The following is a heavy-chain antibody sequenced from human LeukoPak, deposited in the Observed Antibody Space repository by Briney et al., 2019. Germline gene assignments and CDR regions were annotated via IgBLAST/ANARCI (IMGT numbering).Heavy chain of an antibody. CDR2: IYTSGST. Sequence: PSETLSLTCTVSGGSISSYYWSWIRQPPGKGLEWIGYIYTSGSTNYNPSLKSRVTTSVDTSKNQFFLKLSSVTAADTAVYYCARGSNGWYYFDYWGQGTLVTVSS. CDR1: GGSISSYY. J-gene: IGHJ4*02. D-gene: IGHD6-19*01. V-gene: IGHV4-4*09. CDR3: ARGSNGWYYFDY.